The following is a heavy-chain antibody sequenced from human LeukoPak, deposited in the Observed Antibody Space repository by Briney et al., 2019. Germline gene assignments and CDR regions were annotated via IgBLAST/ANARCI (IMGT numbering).Heavy chain of an antibody. D-gene: IGHD2-21*02. J-gene: IGHJ6*03. CDR3: ARGVVTDDYYMDV. Sequence: PSETLSLTCAVYGGSFSGYYWTWIRQPAGKGLEWIGRLYTNDTTNYDPSLESRVSISVDTSKSQFYLQLTSVTAADTAVYFCARGVVTDDYYMDVWGKGITVIVSS. CDR2: LYTNDTT. CDR1: GGSFSGYY. V-gene: IGHV4-59*10.